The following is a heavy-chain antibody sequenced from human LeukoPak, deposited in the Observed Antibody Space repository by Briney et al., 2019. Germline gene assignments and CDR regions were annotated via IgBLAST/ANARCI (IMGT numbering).Heavy chain of an antibody. D-gene: IGHD2-21*02. CDR1: GFTFSSYA. Sequence: GGSLRLSCAASGFTFSSYAMHWVRQAPGKGLEWVAVISYDGSNKYYADSVKGRFTISRDNSKNTLYLQMNSLRAEDTAVYYCARDEFVVVTAILYYFDYWGQGTLVTVSS. J-gene: IGHJ4*02. CDR2: ISYDGSNK. CDR3: ARDEFVVVTAILYYFDY. V-gene: IGHV3-30-3*01.